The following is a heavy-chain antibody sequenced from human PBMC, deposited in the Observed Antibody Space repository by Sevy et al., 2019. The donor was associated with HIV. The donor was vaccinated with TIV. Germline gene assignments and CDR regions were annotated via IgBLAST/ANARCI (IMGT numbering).Heavy chain of an antibody. CDR3: ARGAYFDWLITTHYYYYYMDV. CDR2: ISAYNGNT. V-gene: IGHV1-18*01. CDR1: GYTFTSYG. D-gene: IGHD3-9*01. Sequence: ASVKVSCKASGYTFTSYGISWVRQAPGQGLEWMGWISAYNGNTNYAQKLQGRVTMTTDTSTSTAYMELRSLRSDDTAVYYCARGAYFDWLITTHYYYYYMDVWGKRTTVIVSS. J-gene: IGHJ6*03.